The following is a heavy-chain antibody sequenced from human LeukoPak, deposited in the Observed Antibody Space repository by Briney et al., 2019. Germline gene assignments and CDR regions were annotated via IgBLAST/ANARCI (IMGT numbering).Heavy chain of an antibody. J-gene: IGHJ4*02. CDR1: GFTFGSYG. CDR3: AKEEWLLAVYFDY. CDR2: MRSDGSNK. Sequence: GGSLRLSCAASGFTFGSYGMHWVRQAPGKGLEWVTFMRSDGSNKYYADSVKGQFTISRDNSKNTLYLQMNSLRAEDTAVYYCAKEEWLLAVYFDYWGQGTLVTVSS. V-gene: IGHV3-30*02. D-gene: IGHD3-3*01.